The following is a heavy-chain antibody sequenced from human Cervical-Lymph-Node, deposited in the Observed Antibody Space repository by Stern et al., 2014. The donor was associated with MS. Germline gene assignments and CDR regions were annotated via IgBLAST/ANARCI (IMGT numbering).Heavy chain of an antibody. Sequence: QLVQSGAEVKKPGSSVKVSCKASGGTSRTYGISWVRQAPGQGLEWMGGIISMLGTTTYAQKFQGRVTITADKSTSTAYMEVTSLRSEDTAVYYCARGETDYFYGMDVWGQGTTITVSS. CDR2: IISMLGTT. V-gene: IGHV1-69*06. CDR1: GGTSRTYG. D-gene: IGHD3-16*01. CDR3: ARGETDYFYGMDV. J-gene: IGHJ6*02.